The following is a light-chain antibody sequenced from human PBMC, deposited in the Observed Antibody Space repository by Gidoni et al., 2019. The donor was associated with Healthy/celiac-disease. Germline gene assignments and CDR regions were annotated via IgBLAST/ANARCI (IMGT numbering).Light chain of an antibody. Sequence: EIVLTQSPATLSLSPGERATLSCGASQSVRSSYLAWYQQKPGLAPRLLIDDASSRATGIPDRFSGSGSGTDFTLTISRLEPEDFAVYYCQQYGSSPLTFGQGTRLEIK. J-gene: IGKJ5*01. CDR1: QSVRSSY. CDR3: QQYGSSPLT. CDR2: DAS. V-gene: IGKV3D-20*01.